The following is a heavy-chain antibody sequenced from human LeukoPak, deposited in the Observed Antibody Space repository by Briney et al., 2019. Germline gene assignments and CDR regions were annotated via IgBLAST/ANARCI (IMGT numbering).Heavy chain of an antibody. Sequence: PGGSLRLSCAASGFTFSSYWMSWVRQAPGKGLEWVANIKQDGSEKYYVDSVKGRFTISRDNAKNSLHLQMNSLRAEDTAVYYCAGEESDYEILTGYYNAAFDIWGQGTMVTVSS. CDR2: IKQDGSEK. V-gene: IGHV3-7*03. CDR1: GFTFSSYW. D-gene: IGHD3-9*01. CDR3: AGEESDYEILTGYYNAAFDI. J-gene: IGHJ3*02.